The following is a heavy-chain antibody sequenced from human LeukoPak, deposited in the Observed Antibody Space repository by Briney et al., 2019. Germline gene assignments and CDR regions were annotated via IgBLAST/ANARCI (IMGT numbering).Heavy chain of an antibody. V-gene: IGHV1-69*13. J-gene: IGHJ4*02. CDR3: ARTPPGGDVDH. Sequence: GASVKVYCKASGGTFSSYAISWVRQAPGQGLEWMGGIIPIFGTANYAQKFQGRVTITADESTSTAYMELSSLRSEDTAVYYCARTPPGGDVDHWGEGTLVTVSS. CDR1: GGTFSSYA. CDR2: IIPIFGTA. D-gene: IGHD3-16*01.